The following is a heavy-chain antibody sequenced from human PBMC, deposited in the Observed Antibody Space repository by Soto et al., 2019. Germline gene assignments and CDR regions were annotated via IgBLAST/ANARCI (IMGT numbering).Heavy chain of an antibody. CDR3: ARNYYGSGSYFWFDS. Sequence: SETLSLTCTVSGGSISSSYWSWVRQPPGKGLEWIGYIYYSGSSNYNPSLKSRVTISVDTSKNQFSLKLSSVTAADTAVYYCARNYYGSGSYFWFDSWGQGTLVTVS. CDR2: IYYSGSS. V-gene: IGHV4-59*01. CDR1: GGSISSSY. D-gene: IGHD3-10*01. J-gene: IGHJ5*01.